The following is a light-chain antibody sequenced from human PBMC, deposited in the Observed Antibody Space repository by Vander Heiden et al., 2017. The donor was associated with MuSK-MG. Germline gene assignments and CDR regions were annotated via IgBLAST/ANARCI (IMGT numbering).Light chain of an antibody. CDR2: LGS. CDR3: MQALQTPPT. V-gene: IGKV2-28*01. J-gene: IGKJ2*01. CDR1: EGAVHSNGYNY. Sequence: DIVMTQSPLSLPVTPGEPASISWRSSEGAVHSNGYNYLDWYLQKPGQAPQLLIYLGSNLASGVPDRFSGSGSGTDFTLKISRVEAEDVGVYYCMQALQTPPTFGQGTKLEIK.